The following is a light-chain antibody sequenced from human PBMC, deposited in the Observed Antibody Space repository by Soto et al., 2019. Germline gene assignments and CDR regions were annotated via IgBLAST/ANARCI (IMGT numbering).Light chain of an antibody. CDR1: SSDIGGYNY. J-gene: IGLJ2*01. V-gene: IGLV2-14*03. CDR2: DVS. CDR3: ASYASSNTVL. Sequence: QSALTQPASVSGSPGQSITLSCTGTSSDIGGYNYVSWYQQHPGKAPILMIYDVSDRPSGVSNRFSGSKSGNTASLTISGLQAEDEADYYCASYASSNTVLFGGGTKVPVL.